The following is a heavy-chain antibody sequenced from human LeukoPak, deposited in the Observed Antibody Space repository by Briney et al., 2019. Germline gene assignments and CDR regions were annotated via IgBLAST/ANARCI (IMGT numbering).Heavy chain of an antibody. V-gene: IGHV4-39*07. CDR2: IYYSGST. D-gene: IGHD3-3*01. Sequence: KSSETLSLTCTVSGGSISSSSYYWGWIRQPPGKGLEWIGSIYYSGSTYYNPSLKSRVTISVDTSKNQFSLKLSSVTAADTAVYYCARADYDFWSGYYWDTWFDPWGQGTLVTVSS. J-gene: IGHJ5*02. CDR3: ARADYDFWSGYYWDTWFDP. CDR1: GGSISSSSYY.